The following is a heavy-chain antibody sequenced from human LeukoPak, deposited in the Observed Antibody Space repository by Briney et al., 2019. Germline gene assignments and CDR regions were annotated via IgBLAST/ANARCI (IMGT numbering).Heavy chain of an antibody. CDR2: ISSSSNTI. CDR3: ARGATGDRLGY. D-gene: IGHD7-27*01. Sequence: GGSLRLSCAASGFTFSTYSMNWVRQAPGKGLEWISYISSSSNTIYYADSVKGRFAVSRDNAKNSLYLQMNSLRAEDTAVYYCARGATGDRLGYLGQGSLVTVSS. CDR1: GFTFSTYS. J-gene: IGHJ4*02. V-gene: IGHV3-48*01.